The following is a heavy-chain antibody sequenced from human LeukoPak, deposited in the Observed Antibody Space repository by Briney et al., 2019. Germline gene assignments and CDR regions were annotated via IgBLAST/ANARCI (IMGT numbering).Heavy chain of an antibody. D-gene: IGHD3-3*01. V-gene: IGHV1-18*01. Sequence: ASVKVSCKASGYTFTSYGISWVRQAPGQGLEWMGWISAYDGNTNYAQKLQGRVTMTTDTSTSTAYMELRSLRSDDTAVYYCARGSNGITIFGVVYEYFDLWGRGTLVTVSS. J-gene: IGHJ2*01. CDR3: ARGSNGITIFGVVYEYFDL. CDR1: GYTFTSYG. CDR2: ISAYDGNT.